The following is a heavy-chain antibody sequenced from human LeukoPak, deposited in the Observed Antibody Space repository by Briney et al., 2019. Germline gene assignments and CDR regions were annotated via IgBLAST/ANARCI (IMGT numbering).Heavy chain of an antibody. Sequence: SETLSLTCTVSGGSISSYYWSWIRQPPGKGLEWIGYIYYSGSTNYNPSLKSRVTISVDTSKNQFSLKLSSVTAADTAVYYCARNYYDSSGYFTSYYYGMDVWGQGTTVTVSS. CDR2: IYYSGST. CDR1: GGSISSYY. CDR3: ARNYYDSSGYFTSYYYGMDV. D-gene: IGHD3-22*01. J-gene: IGHJ6*02. V-gene: IGHV4-59*01.